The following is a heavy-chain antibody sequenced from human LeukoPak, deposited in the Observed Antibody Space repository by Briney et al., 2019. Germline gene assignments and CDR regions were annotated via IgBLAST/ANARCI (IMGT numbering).Heavy chain of an antibody. V-gene: IGHV5-51*01. CDR1: GYIFTNSW. CDR2: ISPGNSDT. D-gene: IGHD3-10*01. CDR3: ATESYGSRKD. Sequence: GEFLQFSCKGSGYIFTNSWIGWVRQMPGKGLEWMGIISPGNSDTRYSPSFQGQVTISADKSISTAYLQWSSLKASDTAMYYCATESYGSRKDWGQGTPVTVSS. J-gene: IGHJ1*01.